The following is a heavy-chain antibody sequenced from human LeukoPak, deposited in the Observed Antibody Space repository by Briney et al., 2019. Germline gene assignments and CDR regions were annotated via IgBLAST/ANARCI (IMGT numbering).Heavy chain of an antibody. D-gene: IGHD2-21*02. Sequence: SETLSLTCIVSGYSISSGYYWGWIRQPPGKGLEWIGSIYHSGSTYYNSSLKSRVTISVDTSKNQFSLKLSSVTAADTAVYYCPRDKSMIVVVTATPFDYWGQGTLVTVSS. V-gene: IGHV4-38-2*02. J-gene: IGHJ4*02. CDR1: GYSISSGYY. CDR3: PRDKSMIVVVTATPFDY. CDR2: IYHSGST.